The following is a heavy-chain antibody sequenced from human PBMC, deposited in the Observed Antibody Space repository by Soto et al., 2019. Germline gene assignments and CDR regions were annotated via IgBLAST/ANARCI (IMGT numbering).Heavy chain of an antibody. J-gene: IGHJ4*02. CDR3: AKLSGWVAGPGFDY. CDR1: GFTFSSYG. V-gene: IGHV3-30*18. D-gene: IGHD1-26*01. Sequence: PGGSLRLFCAASGFTFSSYGMHWVRQAPGKGLEWVAVISYDGSNKYYADSVKGRFTISRDNSKNTLYLQMNSLRAEDTAVYYCAKLSGWVAGPGFDYWGQGTQVAVSS. CDR2: ISYDGSNK.